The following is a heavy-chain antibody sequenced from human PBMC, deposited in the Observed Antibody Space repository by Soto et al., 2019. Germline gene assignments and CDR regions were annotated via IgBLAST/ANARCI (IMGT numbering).Heavy chain of an antibody. D-gene: IGHD3-22*01. CDR1: GFTFSSYA. CDR2: ISYDGSNK. J-gene: IGHJ3*02. Sequence: GGSLRLSCAASGFTFSSYAMHWVRQAPCKGLEWVAVISYDGSNKYYADSVKGRFTISRDNSKNTLYLQMNSLKAEDTAVYYCARDRDSSGQRAFDAFDIWGQGTMVTVSS. V-gene: IGHV3-30-3*01. CDR3: ARDRDSSGQRAFDAFDI.